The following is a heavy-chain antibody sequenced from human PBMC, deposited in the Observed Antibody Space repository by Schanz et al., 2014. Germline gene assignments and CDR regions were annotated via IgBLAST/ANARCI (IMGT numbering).Heavy chain of an antibody. J-gene: IGHJ4*02. CDR3: AVLGGFGELPLDY. Sequence: EVQLVESGGGLVQPGGSLRLSCAASGFSISDHTMRWDRQAPGKGLEWLSYISRDGTTSYYADSVKGRFTISRDNSKNTLYLQMNSLRAEDTAVYYCAVLGGFGELPLDYRGQGTLVTVSS. CDR1: GFSISDHT. V-gene: IGHV3-48*01. CDR2: ISRDGTTS. D-gene: IGHD3-10*01.